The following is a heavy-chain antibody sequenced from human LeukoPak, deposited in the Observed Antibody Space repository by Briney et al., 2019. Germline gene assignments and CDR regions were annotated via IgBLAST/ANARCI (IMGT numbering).Heavy chain of an antibody. D-gene: IGHD2-2*01. CDR2: IYYSGST. CDR3: ARVDRYCSSTSCYNNWFDP. V-gene: IGHV4-30-4*01. CDR1: GGSISSGDYY. J-gene: IGHJ5*02. Sequence: SQTLSLTCTVSGGSISSGDYYWSWIRQPPGKGLEWIGYIYYSGSTYYNPSLKSRVTISVDTSKNQFSLKLSSVTAADTAVYYCARVDRYCSSTSCYNNWFDPWGQGTLVTVSS.